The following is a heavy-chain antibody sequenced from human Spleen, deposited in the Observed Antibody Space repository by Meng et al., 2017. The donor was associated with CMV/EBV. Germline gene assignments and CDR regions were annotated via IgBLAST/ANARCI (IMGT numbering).Heavy chain of an antibody. D-gene: IGHD3-22*01. V-gene: IGHV4-31*02. J-gene: IGHJ4*02. CDR3: ARVGNDSSGYGLDY. Sequence: SGGYISSGGDSWSWISQHPGKGLEWIGYIYYSGSTFHSQSLKSRVTISVDTSKNQFSLKLSSVTAADTAVYYCARVGNDSSGYGLDYWGQGTLVTVSS. CDR2: IYYSGST. CDR1: GGYISSGGDS.